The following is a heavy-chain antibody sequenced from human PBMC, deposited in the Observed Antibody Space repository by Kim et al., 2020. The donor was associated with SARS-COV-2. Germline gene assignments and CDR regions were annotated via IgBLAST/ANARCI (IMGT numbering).Heavy chain of an antibody. CDR2: IYYSGST. D-gene: IGHD3-10*01. CDR3: ARGYGSGSYYKLRFDP. Sequence: SETLSLTCTVSGGSISSSSYYWGWIRQPPGKGLEWIGSIYYSGSTHYNPSLKGRVIISVDTSKNQFSLKLSSVTAADTAVYYCARGYGSGSYYKLRFDPWGQGTLVTVSS. V-gene: IGHV4-39*01. J-gene: IGHJ5*02. CDR1: GGSISSSSYY.